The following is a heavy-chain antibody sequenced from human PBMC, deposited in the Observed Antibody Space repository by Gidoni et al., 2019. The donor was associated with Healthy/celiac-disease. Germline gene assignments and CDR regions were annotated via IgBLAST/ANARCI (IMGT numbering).Heavy chain of an antibody. V-gene: IGHV3-15*01. CDR2: IKSKTDGGTT. D-gene: IGHD6-19*01. CDR1: GFTFSNAW. CDR3: TSALGIAVAGTFDY. J-gene: IGHJ4*02. Sequence: EVQLVESGGGLVKPGGSLRLSCAASGFTFSNAWMSWVRQAPGKGLQWVGRIKSKTDGGTTDYAAPVKGRFTISRDDSKNTLYLQMNSLKTEDTAVYYCTSALGIAVAGTFDYWGQGTLVTVSS.